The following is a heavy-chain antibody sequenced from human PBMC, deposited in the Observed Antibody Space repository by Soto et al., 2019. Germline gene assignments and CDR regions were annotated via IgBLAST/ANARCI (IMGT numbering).Heavy chain of an antibody. J-gene: IGHJ4*02. CDR3: ANNYYFDS. Sequence: PGGSLRLSCAASGFSFSSYAMSWVRQAPGKGLEWVSSIGVTGGGVTGGATYYADSVKGRFFISRDNSKNTLFVEMNGLRGEDTAIYYCANNYYFDSWGQGTLVTVSS. CDR1: GFSFSSYA. CDR2: IGVTGGGVTGGAT. V-gene: IGHV3-23*01.